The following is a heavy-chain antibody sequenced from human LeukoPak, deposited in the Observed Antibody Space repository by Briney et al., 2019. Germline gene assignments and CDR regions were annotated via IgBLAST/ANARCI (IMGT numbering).Heavy chain of an antibody. CDR1: GFTFSSYA. V-gene: IGHV3-23*01. Sequence: PGGSLRLSCAASGFTFSSYAMSWVRQAPGKGLEWVSLISGSDSGTYYADSVKGRFTISRDNSKNTLYLQVNSLRAEDTAVYYCAKSGHYYGSGSRGYFDYWGQGTLVTVSS. CDR2: ISGSDSGT. J-gene: IGHJ4*02. CDR3: AKSGHYYGSGSRGYFDY. D-gene: IGHD3-10*01.